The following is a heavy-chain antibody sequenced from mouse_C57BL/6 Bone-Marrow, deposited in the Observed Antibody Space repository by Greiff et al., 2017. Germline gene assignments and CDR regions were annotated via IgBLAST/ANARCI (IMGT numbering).Heavy chain of an antibody. CDR2: IYPGSGST. D-gene: IGHD2-4*01. V-gene: IGHV1-55*01. Sequence: QVQLQQPGAELVKPGASVKMSCKASGYTFTSYWITWVKQRPGQGLEWIGDIYPGSGSTNYNEKFKSKATLTVDTSSSTAYMQLSSLTSEDSAVYYCARAYYDISGYFAVWGTGTTVTVSA. CDR3: ARAYYDISGYFAV. J-gene: IGHJ1*03. CDR1: GYTFTSYW.